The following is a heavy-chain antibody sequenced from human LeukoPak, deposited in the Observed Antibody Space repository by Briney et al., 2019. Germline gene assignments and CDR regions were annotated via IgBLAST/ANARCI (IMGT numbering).Heavy chain of an antibody. CDR1: RFTFSDYY. Sequence: GGSLRLSCAASRFTFSDYYMTWIRQAPGKGLEWVSYISNTGSTMYYPDSVKGRFTISRDNAKNSLYLQMNSLRAEDTAVYYCARVYRSGGSIDYWGQGTLVTVSS. D-gene: IGHD2-15*01. CDR2: ISNTGSTM. CDR3: ARVYRSGGSIDY. V-gene: IGHV3-11*04. J-gene: IGHJ4*02.